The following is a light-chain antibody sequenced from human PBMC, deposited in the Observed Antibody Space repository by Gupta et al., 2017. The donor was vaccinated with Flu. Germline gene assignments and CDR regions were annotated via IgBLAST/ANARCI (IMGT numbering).Light chain of an antibody. Sequence: SLDLTQPPPASVSPGQTARPTCFGDVLSRQYTYWYQQRPGQAPSVLIYKDSERPPGVPGRFSGSSSGTRATLTISGVQAEDAADYYCQSADNTDVVFGGGTRLTVL. CDR1: VLSRQY. CDR3: QSADNTDVV. CDR2: KDS. V-gene: IGLV3-25*02. J-gene: IGLJ2*01.